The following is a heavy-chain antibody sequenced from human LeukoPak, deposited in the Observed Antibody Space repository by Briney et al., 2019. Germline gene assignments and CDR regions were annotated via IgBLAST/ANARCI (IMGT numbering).Heavy chain of an antibody. J-gene: IGHJ4*02. CDR1: GFTFSDYY. CDR3: AKGRGDGYTYPLLFDF. D-gene: IGHD5-24*01. V-gene: IGHV3-11*01. CDR2: ISSSGSTI. Sequence: PGGSLRLSCAASGFTFSDYYMSWIRQAPGKGLEWVSYISSSGSTIYYADSVEGRFTISRDNSKNTLYLQMNSLSAEDTAVYYCAKGRGDGYTYPLLFDFWGQGTLIAVSS.